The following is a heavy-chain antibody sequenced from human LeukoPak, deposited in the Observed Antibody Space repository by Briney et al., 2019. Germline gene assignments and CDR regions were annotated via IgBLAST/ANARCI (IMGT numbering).Heavy chain of an antibody. V-gene: IGHV4-39*07. CDR1: GGSVSISSYY. D-gene: IGHD6-13*01. CDR2: IYHSGST. J-gene: IGHJ4*02. Sequence: PSETLSLTCTVSGGSVSISSYYWGWIRQPPGKGLEWIGSIYHSGSTNYNPSLKSRVTISVDKSKNQFSLKLSSVTAADTAVYYCASLSWAAAATSRGDYWGQGTLVTVSS. CDR3: ASLSWAAAATSRGDY.